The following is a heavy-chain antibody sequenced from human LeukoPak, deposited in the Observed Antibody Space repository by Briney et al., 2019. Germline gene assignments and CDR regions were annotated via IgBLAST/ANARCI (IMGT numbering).Heavy chain of an antibody. CDR1: GFTFSSYS. Sequence: GGSLRLSCAASGFTFSSYSMNWVRQAPGKGLEWVSSISSSSSYIYYADSVKGRFTISRDNAKNSLYLQMNSLRAEDTAVYYCARDNGDYPGIFDSWGQGTLVTVSS. D-gene: IGHD4-17*01. CDR3: ARDNGDYPGIFDS. J-gene: IGHJ4*02. CDR2: ISSSSSYI. V-gene: IGHV3-21*01.